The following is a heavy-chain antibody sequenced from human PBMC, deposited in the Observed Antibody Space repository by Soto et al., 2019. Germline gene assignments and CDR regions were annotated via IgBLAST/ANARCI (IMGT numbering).Heavy chain of an antibody. CDR3: ASTYYDFWSGYFAY. CDR2: ISYDGSNK. Sequence: QVQLVESGGGVVQPGRSLRLSCAASGFTFSSYAMHWVRQAPGKGLEWVAVISYDGSNKYYADSVKGRFTISRDNSKNTLYLQMNSLRAEDTAVYYCASTYYDFWSGYFAYWGQGTLVTVSS. V-gene: IGHV3-30-3*01. J-gene: IGHJ4*02. CDR1: GFTFSSYA. D-gene: IGHD3-3*01.